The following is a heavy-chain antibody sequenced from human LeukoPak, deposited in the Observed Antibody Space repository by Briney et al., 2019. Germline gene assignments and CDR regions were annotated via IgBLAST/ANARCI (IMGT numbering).Heavy chain of an antibody. D-gene: IGHD1-26*01. V-gene: IGHV3-30-3*01. CDR3: ARGELPGTPLI. CDR2: ISYDGSNR. Sequence: GGSLRLSCAASGFTFSSYAMHWVRQAPGKGLEWVAVISYDGSNRYYADSVKGRFTISRDNSKNTLYLQMNSLRAEDTAVYYCARGELPGTPLIWGQGTLVTVSS. J-gene: IGHJ4*02. CDR1: GFTFSSYA.